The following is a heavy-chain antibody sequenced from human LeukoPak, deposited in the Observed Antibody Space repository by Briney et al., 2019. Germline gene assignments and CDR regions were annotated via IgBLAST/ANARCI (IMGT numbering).Heavy chain of an antibody. V-gene: IGHV4-39*01. CDR1: GGSISSSSYY. CDR2: IYYSGST. D-gene: IGHD3-3*01. Sequence: SETLSLTCTVSGGSISSSSYYWGWLRQPPGKGLEWIGSIYYSGSTYYNPSLKSRVTISVDTSKNQFSLKLSSVTAADTAVYYCARLPNYDFWSGSSGFDPWGQGTLVTVSS. J-gene: IGHJ5*02. CDR3: ARLPNYDFWSGSSGFDP.